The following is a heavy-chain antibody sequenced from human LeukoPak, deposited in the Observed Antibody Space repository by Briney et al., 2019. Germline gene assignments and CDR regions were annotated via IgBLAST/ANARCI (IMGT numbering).Heavy chain of an antibody. V-gene: IGHV4-59*01. D-gene: IGHD5-12*01. CDR3: ARGGKGSLYYYGMDV. CDR2: IYYSGNT. CDR1: GGSISNYY. J-gene: IGHJ6*02. Sequence: SETLSLTCTVSGGSISNYYWSWIRQPPGKGLEWIGYIYYSGNTNYNPSLKSRVTISVDTSKNQFSLKLSSVTAADTAVYYCARGGKGSLYYYGMDVWGQGTTVTVSS.